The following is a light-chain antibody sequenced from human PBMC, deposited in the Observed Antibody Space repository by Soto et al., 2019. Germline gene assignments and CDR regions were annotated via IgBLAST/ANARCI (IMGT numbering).Light chain of an antibody. CDR3: KSYAGSNTYV. J-gene: IGLJ1*01. V-gene: IGLV2-8*01. Sequence: QSALTQPPSASGSPGQSVTISCTGTKNDIGVYDFVSWYQHHPGNAPRLIIYEVDQRPSGVPDRFSGSKAGNTASLTVSGLQAADEADYFCKSYAGSNTYVFGSGTKVTVL. CDR1: KNDIGVYDF. CDR2: EVD.